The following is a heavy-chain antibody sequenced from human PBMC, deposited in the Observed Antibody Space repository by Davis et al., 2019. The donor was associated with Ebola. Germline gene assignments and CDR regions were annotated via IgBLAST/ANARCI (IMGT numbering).Heavy chain of an antibody. J-gene: IGHJ3*02. CDR1: GDSISSSYW. V-gene: IGHV4-4*02. CDR3: ARVGLAGTTIDI. Sequence: SESLSLTCAVSGDSISSSYWWNWVRQAPGKGLEWIGEIFHSGSTNYNPSLRSRVTITVDKSKNLFSLELTSVTAADTAVYFCARVGLAGTTIDIWGQGTMVTVSS. CDR2: IFHSGST. D-gene: IGHD1-7*01.